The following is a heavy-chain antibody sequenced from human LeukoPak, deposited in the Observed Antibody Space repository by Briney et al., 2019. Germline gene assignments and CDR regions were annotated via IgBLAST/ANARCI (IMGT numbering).Heavy chain of an antibody. V-gene: IGHV5-51*01. D-gene: IGHD2-2*02. CDR3: ARTQGLYGAADY. J-gene: IGHJ4*02. Sequence: LGGSLKISRQGSGYTLRYLWLGWVPQIPGQGLGWMGSVYPADSDTRYSPSFEGHVTISADKSTNTAFLQWNSLQSSDSGIYFCARTQGLYGAADYWGQGTLVISSS. CDR2: VYPADSDT. CDR1: GYTLRYLW.